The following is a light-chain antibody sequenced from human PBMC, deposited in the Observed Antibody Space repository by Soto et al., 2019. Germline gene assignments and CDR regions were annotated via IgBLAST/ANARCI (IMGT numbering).Light chain of an antibody. Sequence: DIQMTQSPSSLSASVGDRVTITCQASQDISNYVNWYQHKPGKAPNLLIYDVSNLETGVPSRFSGSGSETYFHFTISSLQPEDIATYYCHHYASLPYSFGQGTNLEIK. CDR1: QDISNY. CDR3: HHYASLPYS. CDR2: DVS. J-gene: IGKJ2*03. V-gene: IGKV1-33*01.